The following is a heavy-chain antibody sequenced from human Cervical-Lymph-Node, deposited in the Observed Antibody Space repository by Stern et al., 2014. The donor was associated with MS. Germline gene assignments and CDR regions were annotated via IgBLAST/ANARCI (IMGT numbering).Heavy chain of an antibody. CDR2: ISHDGSNK. D-gene: IGHD6-19*01. V-gene: IGHV3-30*18. CDR1: GFTFSRYG. Sequence: VQLVESGGGVVQPGRSLRLIWAASGFTFSRYGMHWVRQPPGKGLDWVALISHDGSNKYYADSVRGRFTISRDKSKNTLYLQMNSLRAEDTAVYYCAKDVSDSSAWYYFDYWGQGNLVTVSS. CDR3: AKDVSDSSAWYYFDY. J-gene: IGHJ4*02.